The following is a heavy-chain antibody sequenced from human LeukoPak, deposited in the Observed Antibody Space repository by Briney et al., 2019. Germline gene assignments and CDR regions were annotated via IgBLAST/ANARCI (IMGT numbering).Heavy chain of an antibody. V-gene: IGHV1-18*04. Sequence: ASVKVSCTASGYTFTSYGISWVRQAPGQGLEWMGWISAYNGNTNYPQKLQGRVTMTTDTSTSTAYMELRSLRSDDTAVYYCARLSDSSGWGYFDYWGQGTLVTVSS. D-gene: IGHD6-19*01. J-gene: IGHJ4*02. CDR3: ARLSDSSGWGYFDY. CDR1: GYTFTSYG. CDR2: ISAYNGNT.